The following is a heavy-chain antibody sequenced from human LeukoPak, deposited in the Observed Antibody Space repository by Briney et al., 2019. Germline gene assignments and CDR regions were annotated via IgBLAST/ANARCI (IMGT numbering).Heavy chain of an antibody. Sequence: GGSLRLSCAASGFTFSSYAMSWVRQAPGKGLEWVSAISGSGGSTYYADSVKGRFTISRDNSKNTLYLQMNSLRAEDTAVYYCAISARYCSGGSCYSPLDYWGQGTLVTVSS. J-gene: IGHJ4*02. D-gene: IGHD2-15*01. CDR1: GFTFSSYA. V-gene: IGHV3-23*01. CDR2: ISGSGGST. CDR3: AISARYCSGGSCYSPLDY.